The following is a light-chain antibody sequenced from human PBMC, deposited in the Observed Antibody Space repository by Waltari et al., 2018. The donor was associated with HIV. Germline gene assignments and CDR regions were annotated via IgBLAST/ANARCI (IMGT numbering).Light chain of an antibody. V-gene: IGLV3-1*01. CDR2: QDN. J-gene: IGLJ2*01. Sequence: SYELTQPPSVSVSPGQTASITCSGARLDNKYVCWYQLKPGQSPVLVIYQDNKGPSGIPERFSGSNSGNTATLTISGTQAMDEADYYCQTWDSSTVVFGGGTKLTVL. CDR3: QTWDSSTVV. CDR1: RLDNKY.